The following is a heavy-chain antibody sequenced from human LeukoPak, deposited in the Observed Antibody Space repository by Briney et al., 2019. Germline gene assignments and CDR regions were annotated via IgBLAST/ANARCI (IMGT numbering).Heavy chain of an antibody. V-gene: IGHV3-7*01. CDR3: ARDHGYSSSVRGVYYFYYYMDV. Sequence: PGGSLRLSCAASGFTFSSYWMSWVRQAPGKGLEWVANIKQDGSEKYYVDSVKGRFTISRDNAKNSLYLQMNSLRGEDTAVYYCARDHGYSSSVRGVYYFYYYMDVWGKGTTVTISS. CDR1: GFTFSSYW. D-gene: IGHD6-13*01. CDR2: IKQDGSEK. J-gene: IGHJ6*03.